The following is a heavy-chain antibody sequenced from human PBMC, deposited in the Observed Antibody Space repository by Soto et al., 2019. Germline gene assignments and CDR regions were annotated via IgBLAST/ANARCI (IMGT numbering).Heavy chain of an antibody. V-gene: IGHV4-34*01. Sequence: PSRTLWHTCAVLGGCDNGHYWNWIRQPPGTGLEWIGEINHTGGTHYNPSLKSRVTMSVDTSKNQFSLRLSSVTAADTAIYYCATRITVFGLLIPPFDPWGQGTQVTVSS. CDR2: INHTGGT. D-gene: IGHD3-3*01. CDR3: ATRITVFGLLIPPFDP. J-gene: IGHJ5*02. CDR1: GGCDNGHY.